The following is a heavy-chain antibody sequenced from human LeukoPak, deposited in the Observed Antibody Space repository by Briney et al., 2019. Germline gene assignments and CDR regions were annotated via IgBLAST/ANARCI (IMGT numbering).Heavy chain of an antibody. CDR2: IKQDGSEK. D-gene: IGHD3-9*01. Sequence: GGSLRLSCAASGFTFSSYWMSWVRQAPGKGLEWVANIKQDGSEKYYVDSVKGRFTISRDNAKNSLYLQMNSLRAEDTAVYYCARVRYFDWSPRDVWGKGTTVTISS. CDR1: GFTFSSYW. J-gene: IGHJ6*04. V-gene: IGHV3-7*01. CDR3: ARVRYFDWSPRDV.